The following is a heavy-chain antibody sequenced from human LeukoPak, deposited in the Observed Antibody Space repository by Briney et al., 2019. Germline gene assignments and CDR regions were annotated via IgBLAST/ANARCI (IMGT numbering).Heavy chain of an antibody. Sequence: GGSLRLSCAASGFTFSSYGMNWVRQAPGKGLEWVSSISGSGLNTYYADSVKGRFTISRDNAKNSLYLQMNSLRAEDTAVYYCARDSDCSSTSCYVVSWGQGTLVTVSS. CDR1: GFTFSSYG. CDR3: ARDSDCSSTSCYVVS. D-gene: IGHD2-2*01. J-gene: IGHJ4*02. CDR2: ISGSGLNT. V-gene: IGHV3-21*01.